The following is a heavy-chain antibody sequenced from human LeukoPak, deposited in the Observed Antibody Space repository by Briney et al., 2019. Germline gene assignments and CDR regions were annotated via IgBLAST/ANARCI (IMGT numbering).Heavy chain of an antibody. Sequence: GASVKVSCKASGYTFTGYYMHWVRQAPGQGLEWMGWINPNSGGTNYAQKFQGRVTMTEDTSTDTAYMELSSLRSEDTAVYYCATMGPGSTPGYWGQGTLVTVSS. CDR3: ATMGPGSTPGY. D-gene: IGHD1/OR15-1a*01. V-gene: IGHV1-2*02. J-gene: IGHJ4*02. CDR1: GYTFTGYY. CDR2: INPNSGGT.